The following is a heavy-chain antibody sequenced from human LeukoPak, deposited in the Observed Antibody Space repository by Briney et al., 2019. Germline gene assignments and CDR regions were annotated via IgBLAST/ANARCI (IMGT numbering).Heavy chain of an antibody. V-gene: IGHV4-39*01. CDR1: GGSISSSSYY. Sequence: PSETLSLTCTVSGGSISSSSYYWGWIRQPPGKGLKWIGSIYYSGSTYYNPSLKSRVTISVDTSKNQFSLKLSSVTAADTAVYYCAGLRLVVAAISDYYYYGMDVWGQGTTVTVSS. CDR2: IYYSGST. CDR3: AGLRLVVAAISDYYYYGMDV. J-gene: IGHJ6*02. D-gene: IGHD2-15*01.